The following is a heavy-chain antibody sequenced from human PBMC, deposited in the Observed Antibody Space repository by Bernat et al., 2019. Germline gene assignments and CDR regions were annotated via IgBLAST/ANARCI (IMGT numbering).Heavy chain of an antibody. V-gene: IGHV3-66*01. CDR3: ATLTTVLGFDY. D-gene: IGHD4-4*01. CDR1: GFTVSSNY. J-gene: IGHJ4*02. CDR2: IYSGGST. Sequence: EVQLVESGGGLVQPGGSLRLSCAASGFTVSSNYMSWVRQAPGKGLEWVSVIYSGGSTYYADSVKGRFTISRDDSKNTLYLQMNSLRAEDTAVYYCATLTTVLGFDYWGQGTLVTVSS.